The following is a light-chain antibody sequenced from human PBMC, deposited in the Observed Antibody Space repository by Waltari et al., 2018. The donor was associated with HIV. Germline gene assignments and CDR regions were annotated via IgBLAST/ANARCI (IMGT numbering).Light chain of an antibody. CDR3: QQNRSAPLP. J-gene: IGKJ1*01. CDR2: GSS. Sequence: DFQLTQSPSSLSASVGDVLSITSRASHDIRNYLAWYQQKPGKVPKLLIYGSSTVQSGVPFRFSGGGSGKDFTLTNTSLQTEDVATYYCQQNRSAPLPFGQRTKLEIK. V-gene: IGKV1-27*01. CDR1: HDIRNY.